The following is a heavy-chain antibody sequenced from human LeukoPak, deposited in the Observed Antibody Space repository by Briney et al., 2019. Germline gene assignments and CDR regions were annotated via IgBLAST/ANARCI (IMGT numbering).Heavy chain of an antibody. CDR2: IYYSGST. V-gene: IGHV4-59*01. Sequence: SETLSLTCTVSGGSISSYYWSWIRQPPGKGLEWIGYIYYSGSTNYNPSLKSRVTISVDTSKNQFSLKLSSVTAADTAVYYCARGLTYYYGSSGYGYFQHWGQGTLVTVSS. D-gene: IGHD3-22*01. CDR1: GGSISSYY. CDR3: ARGLTYYYGSSGYGYFQH. J-gene: IGHJ1*01.